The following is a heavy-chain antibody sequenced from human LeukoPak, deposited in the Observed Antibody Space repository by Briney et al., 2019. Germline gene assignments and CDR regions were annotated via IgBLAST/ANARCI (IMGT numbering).Heavy chain of an antibody. CDR2: ITSTSTYI. D-gene: IGHD5-18*01. CDR1: GFTFNIYS. Sequence: GGSLRLSCSASGFTFNIYSLNWVRQAPGKGLEWVSSITSTSTYIYYADSVKGRFTISRDNAQNSLYLQMNSLRAEDTAVYYCARDRRHSHSGFDYWGQGTLVTVSS. V-gene: IGHV3-21*01. CDR3: ARDRRHSHSGFDY. J-gene: IGHJ4*02.